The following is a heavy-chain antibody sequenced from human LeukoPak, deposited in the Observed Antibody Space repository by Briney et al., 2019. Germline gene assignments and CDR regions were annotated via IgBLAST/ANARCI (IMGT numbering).Heavy chain of an antibody. CDR2: INSDGSNT. V-gene: IGHV3-74*03. CDR1: GPFRSYW. D-gene: IGHD5-18*01. J-gene: IGHJ4*02. CDR3: ARGAGGYIYG. Sequence: GGPLRLPVAAPGPFRSYWMHWVRQAPGRGLGWVSRINSDGSNTTYADSVKGRFTISRDNAKNTLYLQMNSLRAENTAVYYCARGAGGYIYGWGQGTLVTVSS.